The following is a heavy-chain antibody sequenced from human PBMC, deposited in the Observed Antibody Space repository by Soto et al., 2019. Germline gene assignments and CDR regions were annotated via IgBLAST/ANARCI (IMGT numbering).Heavy chain of an antibody. CDR1: GFTFSSYG. D-gene: IGHD3-3*01. Sequence: QVQLVESGGGVVQPGRSLRLSCAASGFTFSSYGMHWVRQAPGKGLEWVAVISYDGSNKYYADSVKGRFTISRDNSKNTLYLQMNSLRAEDTAVYYCAKDLSLRFLFLTDYCGQGTLFTVSS. J-gene: IGHJ4*02. CDR3: AKDLSLRFLFLTDY. V-gene: IGHV3-30*18. CDR2: ISYDGSNK.